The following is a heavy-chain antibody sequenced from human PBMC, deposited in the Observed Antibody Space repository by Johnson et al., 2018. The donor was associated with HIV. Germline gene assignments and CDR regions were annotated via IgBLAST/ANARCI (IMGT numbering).Heavy chain of an antibody. CDR1: GFTFSSYW. CDR3: AKEITIFGVVRDDAFDI. J-gene: IGHJ3*02. CDR2: MKQDGSEK. V-gene: IGHV3-7*01. Sequence: VQLVESGGGLVQPGGSLRLSCAASGFTFSSYWMSWVRQAPGKGLEWVANMKQDGSEKYYVDSVKGRSTISRDTPKNTLFLQMNSLRAEDTAVYYCAKEITIFGVVRDDAFDIWGQGTMVTVSS. D-gene: IGHD3-3*01.